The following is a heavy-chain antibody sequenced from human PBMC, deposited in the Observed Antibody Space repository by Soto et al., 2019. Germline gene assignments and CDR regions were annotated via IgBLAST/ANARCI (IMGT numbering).Heavy chain of an antibody. V-gene: IGHV3-23*01. CDR2: IGGGGGSI. CDR3: AKERGGSYTHIDY. D-gene: IGHD1-26*01. Sequence: GGSLRLSCAASGFTFSSYAMSWVRQAPGKGLEWVPGIGGGGGSIYYADSVKGRFTISRDNSKSTLYLQVNSLRAEDTAIYYCAKERGGSYTHIDYWGQGTLVTVSS. J-gene: IGHJ4*02. CDR1: GFTFSSYA.